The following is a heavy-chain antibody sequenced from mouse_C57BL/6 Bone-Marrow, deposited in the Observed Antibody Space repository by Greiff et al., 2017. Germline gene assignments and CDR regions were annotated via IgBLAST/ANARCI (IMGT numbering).Heavy chain of an antibody. CDR2: ISDGGSYT. Sequence: EVKLVESGGGLVKPRGSLKLSCAASGFTFSSYAMSWVRQTPEKRLEWVATISDGGSYTYYPDNVKGRFTSSRDNAKNNLYLQMSHLKSEDTAMYYCARGGLRRGYYYAMDYWGQGTSVTVSS. D-gene: IGHD2-4*01. J-gene: IGHJ4*01. CDR3: ARGGLRRGYYYAMDY. V-gene: IGHV5-4*03. CDR1: GFTFSSYA.